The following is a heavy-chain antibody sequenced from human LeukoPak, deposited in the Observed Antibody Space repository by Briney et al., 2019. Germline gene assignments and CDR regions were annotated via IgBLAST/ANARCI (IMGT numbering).Heavy chain of an antibody. CDR2: IVVGSGNT. D-gene: IGHD3-10*01. CDR1: GVTFTSSA. Sequence: SVKVSCKASGVTFTSSAVQWVRQARGQRLEWIGWIVVGSGNTNYAQKFQERVTITRDMSTSTAYMELSSLRSEDTAVYYCAAGGSGSYYGSHFDYWGQGTLVTVSS. CDR3: AAGGSGSYYGSHFDY. J-gene: IGHJ4*02. V-gene: IGHV1-58*01.